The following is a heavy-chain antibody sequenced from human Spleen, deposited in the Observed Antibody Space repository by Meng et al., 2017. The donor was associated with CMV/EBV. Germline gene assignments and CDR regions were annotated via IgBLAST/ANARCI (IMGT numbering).Heavy chain of an antibody. D-gene: IGHD3-3*01. Sequence: SLKISCAASGFTSSSNTMHWVRQPPGKGLEWVSCVSWNSAIIDYADSVRGRFTVSRDNAKNSLYLQMNSLRTEDMALYYCVKDIGSGYDFWSGYSHFDYWGQGVLVTVSS. J-gene: IGHJ4*02. CDR3: VKDIGSGYDFWSGYSHFDY. CDR1: GFTSSSNT. V-gene: IGHV3-9*02. CDR2: VSWNSAII.